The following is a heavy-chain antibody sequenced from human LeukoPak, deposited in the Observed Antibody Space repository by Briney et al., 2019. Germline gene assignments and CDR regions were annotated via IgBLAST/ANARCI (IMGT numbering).Heavy chain of an antibody. CDR3: ARGSPYGRNWFDP. Sequence: SETLSLTCAVYGRSFSGYYWSWIRQPPGKGLEWIGEINHSGSTNYNPSLKSRVTISVDTSKNQFSLKLSSVTAADTAVYYCARGSPYGRNWFDPWGQGTLVTVSS. V-gene: IGHV4-34*01. D-gene: IGHD3-10*01. J-gene: IGHJ5*02. CDR1: GRSFSGYY. CDR2: INHSGST.